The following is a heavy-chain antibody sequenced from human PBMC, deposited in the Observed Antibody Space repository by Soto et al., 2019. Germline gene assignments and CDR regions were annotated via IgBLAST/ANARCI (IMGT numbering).Heavy chain of an antibody. J-gene: IGHJ6*02. CDR2: IYHSGST. D-gene: IGHD6-13*01. CDR1: GGSISSSNW. CDR3: ARESVAAAGTDYYYGIDV. V-gene: IGHV4-4*02. Sequence: LSLTCAVSGGSISSSNWWSWVRQPPGKGLEWIGEIYHSGSTNYNPPLKSRVTISVDKSKNQFSLKLSSVTAADTAVYYCARESVAAAGTDYYYGIDVCRQGXTVTASS.